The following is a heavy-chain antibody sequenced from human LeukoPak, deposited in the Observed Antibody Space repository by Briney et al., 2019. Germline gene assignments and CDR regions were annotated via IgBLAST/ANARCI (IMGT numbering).Heavy chain of an antibody. CDR2: IYYSGST. CDR3: ARAYSGTYRVFDY. V-gene: IGHV4-59*01. Sequence: SATLSLTCTVSGGSIRSYYWSWIRQPPGKGLEWIGYIYYSGSTNYNPSLKSRVTISVDTSKNQFSLKLSSVTAADTAVYYCARAYSGTYRVFDYWGQGALVTVSS. D-gene: IGHD1-26*01. CDR1: GGSIRSYY. J-gene: IGHJ4*02.